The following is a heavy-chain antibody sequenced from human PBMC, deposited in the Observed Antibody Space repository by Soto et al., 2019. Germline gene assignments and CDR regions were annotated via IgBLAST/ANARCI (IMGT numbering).Heavy chain of an antibody. Sequence: VASVKVSCKASGYTFISYAISWVRQAPGQGPEWMGRVTPYNGNTNYAQKFQGRVTMTTDTSTNTAYMDLRSLRSDDTAVYFCARDFLTRIHWGSATTQYSYYGMEVWGQGTTVTVS. D-gene: IGHD3-9*01. CDR3: ARDFLTRIHWGSATTQYSYYGMEV. CDR1: GYTFISYA. V-gene: IGHV1-18*01. CDR2: VTPYNGNT. J-gene: IGHJ6*02.